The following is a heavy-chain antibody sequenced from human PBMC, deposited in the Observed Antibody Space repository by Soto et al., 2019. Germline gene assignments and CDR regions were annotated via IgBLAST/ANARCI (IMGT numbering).Heavy chain of an antibody. CDR1: GLIISIYA. J-gene: IGHJ4*02. CDR2: ISIVGSRT. D-gene: IGHD3-22*01. CDR3: VKGEYYYDGSAYYPFDY. V-gene: IGHV3-64D*06. Sequence: GGSLRLSCSGSGLIISIYAIHWVRQAPGKRLEYVSFISIVGSRTHYADSVKGRFTISRDNSKNTAYLQMSSLRPEDTAVYYCVKGEYYYDGSAYYPFDYWGQGRMVTVSS.